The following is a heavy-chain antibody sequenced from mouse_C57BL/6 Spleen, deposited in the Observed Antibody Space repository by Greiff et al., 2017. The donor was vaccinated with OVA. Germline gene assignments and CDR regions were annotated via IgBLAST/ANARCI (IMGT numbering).Heavy chain of an antibody. Sequence: VQLKQSGPELVKPGASVKMSCKASGYTFTDYNMHWVKQSHGKSLAWIGYINPNNGGTSYNQKFKGKATLTVNKSSSTAYMELRSLTSEDSAVYYCARRVTTVVAHFDYWGQGTTLTVSS. D-gene: IGHD1-1*01. V-gene: IGHV1-22*01. J-gene: IGHJ2*01. CDR2: INPNNGGT. CDR1: GYTFTDYN. CDR3: ARRVTTVVAHFDY.